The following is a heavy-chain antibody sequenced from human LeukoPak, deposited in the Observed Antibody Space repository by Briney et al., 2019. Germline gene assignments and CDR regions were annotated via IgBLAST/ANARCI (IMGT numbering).Heavy chain of an antibody. V-gene: IGHV3-30*18. Sequence: GGSLRLSCAASGFTFSSYGMHWVRQAPGKGLEWVAVISYDGSNKYYADSVKGRFTISRDNSKNPLYLQMNSLRAEDTAVYYCAKAPLWFGDQYAPDYWGQGTLVTVSS. CDR3: AKAPLWFGDQYAPDY. CDR1: GFTFSSYG. CDR2: ISYDGSNK. D-gene: IGHD3-10*01. J-gene: IGHJ4*02.